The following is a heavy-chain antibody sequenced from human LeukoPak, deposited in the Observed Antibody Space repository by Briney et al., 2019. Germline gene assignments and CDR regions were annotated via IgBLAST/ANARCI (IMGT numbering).Heavy chain of an antibody. J-gene: IGHJ6*02. CDR1: GYTFTSYG. CDR3: ARGGITMVRGPTYYGMDV. Sequence: ASVKVSCKASGYTFTSYGISWVRQAPGQGLEWMGWISAYNGNTNYAQKLQGRVTMTTDTSTSTAYMELRSLRSDDTAVYYCARGGITMVRGPTYYGMDVWGQGTTVTVSS. V-gene: IGHV1-18*01. D-gene: IGHD3-10*01. CDR2: ISAYNGNT.